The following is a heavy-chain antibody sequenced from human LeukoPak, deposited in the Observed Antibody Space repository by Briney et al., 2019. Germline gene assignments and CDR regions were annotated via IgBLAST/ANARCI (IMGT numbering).Heavy chain of an antibody. J-gene: IGHJ4*02. CDR1: GFTFGSSW. CDR2: IKQDGSEK. Sequence: GGSLRLSCAASGFTFGSSWMIWVRQAPGKGLEWVANIKQDGSEKYYVDSVKGRFTISRDNAKNSLYLQMNSLRAEDTAVYYCARAPLQLWLYFDYWGQGTLVTVSS. D-gene: IGHD5-18*01. CDR3: ARAPLQLWLYFDY. V-gene: IGHV3-7*04.